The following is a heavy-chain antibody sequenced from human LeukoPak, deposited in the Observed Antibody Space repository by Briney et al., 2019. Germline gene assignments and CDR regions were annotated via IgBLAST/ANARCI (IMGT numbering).Heavy chain of an antibody. CDR1: GFTFSSYS. CDR3: ARWATVVTPFDY. J-gene: IGHJ4*02. Sequence: GGSLRLSCAASGFTFSSYSMNWVRQAPGKGLEWVSSISSSSSYIYYADSVKGRFTISRDNAKNSLYLQMNSLRDEDTAVYYCARWATVVTPFDYWGQGALVTVSS. D-gene: IGHD4-23*01. V-gene: IGHV3-21*01. CDR2: ISSSSSYI.